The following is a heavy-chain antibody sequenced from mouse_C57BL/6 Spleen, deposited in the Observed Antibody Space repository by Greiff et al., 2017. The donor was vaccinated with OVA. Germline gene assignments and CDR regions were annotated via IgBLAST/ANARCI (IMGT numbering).Heavy chain of an antibody. V-gene: IGHV1-52*01. D-gene: IGHD4-1*01. Sequence: VQLHQPGAELVRPGSSVKLSCKASGYTFTSYWLHWVKQRPIQGLEWIGNIDPSDSETHYNQKFKDKATLTVDKSSSTAYMQLSSLTSEDSAVYYCARGEAGTAMDYWGQGTSVTVSS. J-gene: IGHJ4*01. CDR2: IDPSDSET. CDR3: ARGEAGTAMDY. CDR1: GYTFTSYW.